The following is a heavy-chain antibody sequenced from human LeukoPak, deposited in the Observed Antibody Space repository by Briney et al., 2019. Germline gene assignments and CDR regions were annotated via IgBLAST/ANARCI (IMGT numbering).Heavy chain of an antibody. CDR3: ASQVDSGSYGFYMDV. CDR2: IIPTLHVA. V-gene: IGHV1-69*04. J-gene: IGHJ6*03. Sequence: SVKVSCKASGDNFSSYVITWVRQAPGQGLEWMGRIIPTLHVANFAQKFKGRVTITADESTSTAYMELSSLRSEDTAVYYCASQVDSGSYGFYMDVWGKGTTVTVSS. D-gene: IGHD1-26*01. CDR1: GDNFSSYV.